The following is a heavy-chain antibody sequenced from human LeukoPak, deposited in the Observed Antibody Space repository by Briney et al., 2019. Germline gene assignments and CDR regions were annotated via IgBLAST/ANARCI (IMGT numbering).Heavy chain of an antibody. CDR2: ISDDGGHK. CDR1: GFIFSSYA. D-gene: IGHD1-26*01. CDR3: ARARSVGGPTGFDY. Sequence: GSLMLSCAASGFIFSSYAMHWVRQAPGQGVEWVAVISDDGGHKYYADSVESRLTISRDNSNNMLYLQMNSLRPEDTAVCYCARARSVGGPTGFDYWGQGTPVTVSS. J-gene: IGHJ4*02. V-gene: IGHV3-30-3*01.